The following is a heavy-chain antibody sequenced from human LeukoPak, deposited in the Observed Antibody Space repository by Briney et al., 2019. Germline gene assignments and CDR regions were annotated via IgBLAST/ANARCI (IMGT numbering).Heavy chain of an antibody. Sequence: SETLSLTCTVSGGSISSYYWSWIRQPAGKGLEWIGRIYTSGSTNYNPSLKSRVTMSVDTSKNQFSLKLSSVAAADTAVYYCAITCYDFWSGYQEYYFDYWGQGTLVTVS. CDR2: IYTSGST. V-gene: IGHV4-4*07. CDR1: GGSISSYY. J-gene: IGHJ4*02. D-gene: IGHD3-3*01. CDR3: AITCYDFWSGYQEYYFDY.